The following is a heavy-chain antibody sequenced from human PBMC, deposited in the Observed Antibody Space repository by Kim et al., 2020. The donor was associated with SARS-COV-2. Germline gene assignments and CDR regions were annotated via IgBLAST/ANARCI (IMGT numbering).Heavy chain of an antibody. J-gene: IGHJ4*02. Sequence: SETLSLTCTVSGGSISSYYWSWIRQPPGKGLEWIGYIYYSGSTNYNPSLKSRVTISVDTSKNQFSLKLSSVTAADTAVYYCARAEVVDTAMVSPTFFDYWGQGTLVTVSS. D-gene: IGHD5-18*01. CDR3: ARAEVVDTAMVSPTFFDY. V-gene: IGHV4-59*01. CDR1: GGSISSYY. CDR2: IYYSGST.